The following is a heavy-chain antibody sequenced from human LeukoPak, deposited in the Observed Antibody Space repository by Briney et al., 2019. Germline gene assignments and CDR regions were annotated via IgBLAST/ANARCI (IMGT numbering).Heavy chain of an antibody. Sequence: TGGSLRLSCAASGFTFSTYWMSWVRQAPGKGLEWVANIKPDGSEKYYVDSVKGRFTISRDNAKNSLYLQMNSLRAEDTAVYYCAKTLIAAAGTEAFDYWGQGTLVTVSS. J-gene: IGHJ4*02. CDR1: GFTFSTYW. V-gene: IGHV3-7*01. CDR3: AKTLIAAAGTEAFDY. CDR2: IKPDGSEK. D-gene: IGHD6-13*01.